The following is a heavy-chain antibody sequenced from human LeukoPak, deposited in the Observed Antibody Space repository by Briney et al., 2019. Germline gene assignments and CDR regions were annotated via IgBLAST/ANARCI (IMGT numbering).Heavy chain of an antibody. V-gene: IGHV3-23*01. Sequence: GGSLRLSCAASGFTFSSYAMSWVRQAPGKGLEWVSAISGSGGSTYYADSVKGRFTISRDNSKNTLYLQMNSLRAEDTAVYYCARILGRDIVVVPAAPEDYWGQGTLVTVSS. J-gene: IGHJ4*02. CDR2: ISGSGGST. CDR3: ARILGRDIVVVPAAPEDY. CDR1: GFTFSSYA. D-gene: IGHD2-2*01.